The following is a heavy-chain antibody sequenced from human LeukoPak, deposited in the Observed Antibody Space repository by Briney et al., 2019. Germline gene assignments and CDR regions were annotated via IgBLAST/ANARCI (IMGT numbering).Heavy chain of an antibody. CDR1: GGSISSYY. J-gene: IGHJ4*02. Sequence: SEALSLTCTVSGGSISSYYWSWIRQPPGKGLEWIGYIYYSGTTNYNPSLKSRVTILVDRSKNQFSLKLTSVTAADTAVYYCARGDYHSSGYYYNFDYWGQGTLVTVSS. D-gene: IGHD3-22*01. V-gene: IGHV4-59*01. CDR2: IYYSGTT. CDR3: ARGDYHSSGYYYNFDY.